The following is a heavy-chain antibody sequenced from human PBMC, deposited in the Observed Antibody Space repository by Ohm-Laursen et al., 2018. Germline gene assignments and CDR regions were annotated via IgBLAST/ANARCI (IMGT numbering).Heavy chain of an antibody. CDR1: GFSLNNTRVG. D-gene: IGHD6-19*01. J-gene: IGHJ4*02. Sequence: TQTLTLTCTVSGFSLNNTRVGVSWIRQPPGKALEWLAHIFSPDEKSYRTSLRSRLTISKDTSKSQVVLTMTNMDPVDTATYYCARIRWQWLPYFDYWGQGTLVTVSS. CDR3: ARIRWQWLPYFDY. CDR2: IFSPDEK. V-gene: IGHV2-26*01.